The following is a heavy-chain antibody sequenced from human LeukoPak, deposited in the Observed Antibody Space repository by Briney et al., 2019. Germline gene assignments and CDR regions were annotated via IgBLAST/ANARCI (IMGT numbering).Heavy chain of an antibody. CDR1: GYTLTSYD. CDR3: TRETSSRYFDY. Sequence: APVKVSCKASGYTLTSYDINWVRQATGQGLEWMGWMNPNSGRTGYAQNFQGRTTITRNTSISTAYMELSSLRSEDTAVYYCTRETSSRYFDYWGQGTLVTISS. V-gene: IGHV1-8*01. CDR2: MNPNSGRT. J-gene: IGHJ4*02.